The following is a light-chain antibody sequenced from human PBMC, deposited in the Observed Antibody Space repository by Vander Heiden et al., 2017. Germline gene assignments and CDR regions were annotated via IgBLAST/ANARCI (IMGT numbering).Light chain of an antibody. J-gene: IGLJ2*01. CDR3: QTWGTVILL. Sequence: QLVLTQSPSASASLGASVKLTCTLSSGHSSYAIACHQQQPEKGPRYLMKLNSDGSPSKGDGPPDRFSASCSGAERSPPISSLQAEDEAYYYSQTWGTVILLFGGGTKLTVL. V-gene: IGLV4-69*01. CDR2: LNSDGSP. CDR1: SGHSSYA.